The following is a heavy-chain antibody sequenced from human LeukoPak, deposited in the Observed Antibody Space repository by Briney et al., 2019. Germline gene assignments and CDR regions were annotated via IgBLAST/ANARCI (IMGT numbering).Heavy chain of an antibody. CDR2: IYTSGST. CDR3: AXXXXILTGYFGGFDP. D-gene: IGHD3-9*01. CDR1: GGSISSYY. Sequence: SETLSLTCIVSGGSISSYYWSWLRQPAGKGLEWIGRIYTSGSTNYNPSLKSRVTMSVDTSKNQFSLTLSYVTAAATAVVYCAXXXXILTGYFGGFDPWGQGTLVTVSS. J-gene: IGHJ5*02. V-gene: IGHV4-4*07.